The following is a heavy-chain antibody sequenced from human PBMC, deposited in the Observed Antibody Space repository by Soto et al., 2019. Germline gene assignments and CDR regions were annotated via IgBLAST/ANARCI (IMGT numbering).Heavy chain of an antibody. CDR1: GFTFGSYP. D-gene: IGHD6-13*01. V-gene: IGHV3-64*01. CDR2: ISTNGDST. Sequence: EVQLVESGGGLVQPGGSLRLSCAASGFTFGSYPMHWVRQAPGKGLEYVSAISTNGDSTFYANSVKGRFTISRDNSKNTLYLQMGSLRAEDMGLYYCAGEGMSRPRWVFDYWGQGTLVTASS. J-gene: IGHJ4*02. CDR3: AGEGMSRPRWVFDY.